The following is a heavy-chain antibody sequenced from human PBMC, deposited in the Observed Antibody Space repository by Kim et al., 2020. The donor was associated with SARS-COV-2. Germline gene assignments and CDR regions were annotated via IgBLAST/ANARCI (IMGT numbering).Heavy chain of an antibody. V-gene: IGHV1-46*01. D-gene: IGHD2-15*01. J-gene: IGHJ6*02. CDR2: INPSGGST. CDR1: GYTFTSYY. Sequence: ASVKVSCKASGYTFTSYYMHWVRQAPGQGLEWMGIINPSGGSTSYAQKFQGRVTMTRDTSTSTVYMELSSLRSEDTAVYYCARGPVPRIYAYGMDVWGQGTTVTVSS. CDR3: ARGPVPRIYAYGMDV.